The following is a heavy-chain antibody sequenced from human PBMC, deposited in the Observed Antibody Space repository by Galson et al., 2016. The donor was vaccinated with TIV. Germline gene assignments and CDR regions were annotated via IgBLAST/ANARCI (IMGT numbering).Heavy chain of an antibody. CDR1: GFTFSIYG. D-gene: IGHD4/OR15-4a*01. CDR3: AKAIANYQLLPAGYSDY. Sequence: LSCAASGFTFSIYGMHWVRQAPGKGLEWVTFIRHDGSNKFYANSVKGRFTISRDNAKNTVYLQMNSLRPDDTGTYYCAKAIANYQLLPAGYSDYWGQGTLVTVSS. J-gene: IGHJ4*02. V-gene: IGHV3-30*02. CDR2: IRHDGSNK.